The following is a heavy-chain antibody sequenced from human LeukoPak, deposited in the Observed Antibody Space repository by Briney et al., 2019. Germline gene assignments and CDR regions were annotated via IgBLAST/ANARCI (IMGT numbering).Heavy chain of an antibody. CDR2: ISPNSGGT. V-gene: IGHV1-2*02. CDR3: ARALGVPMVRDRLDP. D-gene: IGHD3-10*01. J-gene: IGHJ5*02. CDR1: GYIFTGYY. Sequence: ASVKVSCKASGYIFTGYYMHWVRQAPGQGLEWMGWISPNSGGTNYAQKFQGRVTMTRDTSISTAYMELSRLRSDDTAVYYCARALGVPMVRDRLDPWGQGTLVTVSS.